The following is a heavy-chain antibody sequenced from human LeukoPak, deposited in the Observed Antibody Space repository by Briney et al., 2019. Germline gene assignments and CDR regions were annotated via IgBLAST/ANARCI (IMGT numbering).Heavy chain of an antibody. D-gene: IGHD3-22*01. CDR1: GFTFSNAW. CDR2: IKSKTDGGTT. J-gene: IGHJ4*02. V-gene: IGHV3-15*01. Sequence: GGSLRLPCAASGFTFSNAWMSWVRQAPGKGLEWVGRIKSKTDGGTTDYAAPVKGRFTISRDDSKNTLYLQMNSLKTEDTAVYYCTTDGGPYDSSGLFDYWGQGTLVTVSS. CDR3: TTDGGPYDSSGLFDY.